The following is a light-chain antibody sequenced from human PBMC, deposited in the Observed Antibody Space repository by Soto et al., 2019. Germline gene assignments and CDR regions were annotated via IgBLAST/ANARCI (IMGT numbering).Light chain of an antibody. CDR1: SSDVGGYNY. CDR3: RSYGSSSPLV. CDR2: AVS. J-gene: IGLJ1*01. Sequence: QSALTQPASVSGSPGQSITISCTGTSSDVGGYNYVSWYQQHPGKAPKLMIYAVSNRPSGVSNRFSGSKSGNTASLTISGLHDEEEADYYCRSYGSSSPLVFGAGTKVTVL. V-gene: IGLV2-14*01.